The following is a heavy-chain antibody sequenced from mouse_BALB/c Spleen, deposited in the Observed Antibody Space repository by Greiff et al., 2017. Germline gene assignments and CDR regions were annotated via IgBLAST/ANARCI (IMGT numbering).Heavy chain of an antibody. CDR2: INPSNGGT. J-gene: IGHJ1*01. CDR3: TRGVGYFDV. D-gene: IGHD1-1*01. CDR1: GYTFTSYY. Sequence: VQLQQSGAELVKPGASVKLSCKASGYTFTSYYMYWVKQRPGQGLEWIGGINPSNGGTNFNEKFKSKATLTVDKSSSTAYMQLSSLTSEDSAVYYCTRGVGYFDVWGAGTTVTVSS. V-gene: IGHV1S81*02.